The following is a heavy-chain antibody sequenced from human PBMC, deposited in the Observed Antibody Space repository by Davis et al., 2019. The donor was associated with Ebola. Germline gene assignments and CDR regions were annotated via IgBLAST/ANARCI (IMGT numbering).Heavy chain of an antibody. D-gene: IGHD3-10*01. J-gene: IGHJ4*02. CDR2: ISSTSRFI. Sequence: GESLKISCAASEFTFSHYSMNWVRQAPGKGLEWVSSISSTSRFIYYADSVKGRFTISRDNAKNSLYLRMNSLRAEDTALYYCTRGVRYYDSRSTDFDYWGQGTLVTVSS. CDR1: EFTFSHYS. V-gene: IGHV3-21*04. CDR3: TRGVRYYDSRSTDFDY.